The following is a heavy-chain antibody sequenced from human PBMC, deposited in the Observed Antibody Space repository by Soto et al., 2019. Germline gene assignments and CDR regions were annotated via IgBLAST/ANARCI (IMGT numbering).Heavy chain of an antibody. Sequence: GGSLRLSCAASGFTVSSNYMSWVRQAPGKGLEWVSVIYSGGSTYYPDSVKGRFTISRDNSKNTLYLQMNSLRAEDTAVYYCARPFITEYSSSSPPPGRDYWGQGTLVTVSS. J-gene: IGHJ4*02. V-gene: IGHV3-53*01. D-gene: IGHD6-6*01. CDR3: ARPFITEYSSSSPPPGRDY. CDR1: GFTVSSNY. CDR2: IYSGGST.